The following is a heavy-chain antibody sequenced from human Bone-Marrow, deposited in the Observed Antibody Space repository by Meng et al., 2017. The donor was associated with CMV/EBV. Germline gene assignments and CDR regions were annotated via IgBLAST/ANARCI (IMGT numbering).Heavy chain of an antibody. CDR1: GFTFSSYS. V-gene: IGHV3-48*04. CDR2: ISSSSSTI. CDR3: ARRTVKRYCSSTSCQGGSYYGMDV. Sequence: GGSLRLSCAASGFTFSSYSMNWVRQAPGKGLEWVSYISSSSSTIYYADSVKGRFTISRDNAKNSLYLQMNSLRAEDTAVYYCARRTVKRYCSSTSCQGGSYYGMDVWGQGTTVTVSS. J-gene: IGHJ6*02. D-gene: IGHD2-2*01.